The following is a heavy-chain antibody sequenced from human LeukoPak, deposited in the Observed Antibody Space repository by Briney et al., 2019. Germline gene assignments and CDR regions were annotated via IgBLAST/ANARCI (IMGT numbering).Heavy chain of an antibody. Sequence: GGSLRLSCAASGFTFTDYWMSWVRQAPGKGLEWVANIKQDGSEKYYVDSVKGRFTISRDNAKNSLYLQMNSLRAEDTAVYYCARDLVGATKDWGQGTLVTVSS. V-gene: IGHV3-7*01. J-gene: IGHJ4*02. CDR1: GFTFTDYW. CDR2: IKQDGSEK. CDR3: ARDLVGATKD. D-gene: IGHD1-26*01.